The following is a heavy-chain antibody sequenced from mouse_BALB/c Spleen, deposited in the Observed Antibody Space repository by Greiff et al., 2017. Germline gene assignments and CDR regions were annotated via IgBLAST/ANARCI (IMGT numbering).Heavy chain of an antibody. V-gene: IGHV5-4*02. CDR1: GFTFSDYY. CDR2: ISDGGSYT. J-gene: IGHJ3*01. CDR3: ARDRVSYGYDVFAY. Sequence: EVQGVESGGGLVKPGGSLKLSCAASGFTFSDYYMYWVRQTPEKRLEWVATISDGGSYTYYPDSVKGRFTISRDNAKNNLYLQMSSLKSEDTAMYYCARDRVSYGYDVFAYWGQGTLVTVSA. D-gene: IGHD2-2*01.